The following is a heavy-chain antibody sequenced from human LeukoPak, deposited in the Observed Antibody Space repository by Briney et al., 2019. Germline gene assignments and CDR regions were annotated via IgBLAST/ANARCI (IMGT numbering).Heavy chain of an antibody. CDR1: GYTFTSYG. J-gene: IGHJ3*02. V-gene: IGHV1-18*01. Sequence: ASVKVSCKASGYTFTSYGISWVRQAPGRGLEWMGWISAYNGNTNYAQKLQGRVTMTTDTSTSTAYMELRSLRSEDTAVYYCARVSLSSDAFDIWGQGTMVTVSS. CDR2: ISAYNGNT. D-gene: IGHD6-6*01. CDR3: ARVSLSSDAFDI.